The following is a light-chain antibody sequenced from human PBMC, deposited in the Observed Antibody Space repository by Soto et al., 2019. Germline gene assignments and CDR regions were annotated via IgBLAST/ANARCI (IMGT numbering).Light chain of an antibody. Sequence: EIVLTQSPGTLSLSPGERATLSCRASQSVSSNYLAWYQHKPGQAPRLLIFGASSRATGIPDRFSGSGSGTDFTLTISRLEPEDFAVYYCQQYLSSFTFGQGTRREI. J-gene: IGKJ5*01. CDR1: QSVSSNY. V-gene: IGKV3-20*01. CDR3: QQYLSSFT. CDR2: GAS.